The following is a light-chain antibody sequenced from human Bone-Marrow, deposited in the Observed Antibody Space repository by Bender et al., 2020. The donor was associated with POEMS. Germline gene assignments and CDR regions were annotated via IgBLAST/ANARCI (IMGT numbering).Light chain of an antibody. CDR1: NSDIGHFNL. Sequence: QSALTQPASVSGSPGQSITISCTGANSDIGHFNLVSWYQQYPGKAPILIIYEVTKRPSGVSNRVSGSKSGNTPSLTISGLQADDEAHYYCCSYVGSSTWVFGGGTKLTVL. CDR3: CSYVGSSTWV. CDR2: EVT. J-gene: IGLJ3*02. V-gene: IGLV2-23*02.